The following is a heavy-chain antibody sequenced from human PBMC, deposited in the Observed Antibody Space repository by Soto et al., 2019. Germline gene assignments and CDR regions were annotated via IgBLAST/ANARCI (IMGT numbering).Heavy chain of an antibody. V-gene: IGHV3-48*04. J-gene: IGHJ6*02. CDR3: ARGSQGYSNPSWYYCMDV. Sequence: GGSLRLSCAASGFTFSSYSMNWVRQAPGKGLEWVSYISSSGSTIYYADSVKGRFTISRDNAKNSLYLQMNSLRAEDTAVYYCARGSQGYSNPSWYYCMDVWGQGTTVTVSS. CDR1: GFTFSSYS. D-gene: IGHD4-4*01. CDR2: ISSSGSTI.